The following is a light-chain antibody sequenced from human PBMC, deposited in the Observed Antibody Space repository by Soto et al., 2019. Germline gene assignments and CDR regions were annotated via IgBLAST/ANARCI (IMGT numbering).Light chain of an antibody. V-gene: IGLV2-14*01. J-gene: IGLJ1*01. Sequence: QSALTQPASVPGSPGQSITISCTGTSSDVARYNHVSWYQQCLGKAPKLMIYEVSARPSGVYNRFSGSKSGNTASLTISGLQAEDDGDYCCSSNTSSSTHVFGTGTKLTVL. CDR2: EVS. CDR1: SSDVARYNH. CDR3: SSNTSSSTHV.